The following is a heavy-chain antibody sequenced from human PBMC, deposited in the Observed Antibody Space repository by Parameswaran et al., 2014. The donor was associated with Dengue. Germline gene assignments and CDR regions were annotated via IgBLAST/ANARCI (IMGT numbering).Heavy chain of an antibody. V-gene: IGHV3-74*01. CDR3: ARGGGGHYYYYGMDV. J-gene: IGHJ6*02. Sequence: VRQAPGKGLVWVSRINSDGSSTSYADSVKGRFTISRDNAKNTLYLQMNSLRAEDTAVYYCARGGGGHYYYYGMDVWGQGTTVTVSS. D-gene: IGHD3-16*01. CDR2: INSDGSST.